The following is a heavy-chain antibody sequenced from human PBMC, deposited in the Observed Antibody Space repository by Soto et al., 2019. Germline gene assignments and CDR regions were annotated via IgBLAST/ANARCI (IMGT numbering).Heavy chain of an antibody. D-gene: IGHD2-21*01. V-gene: IGHV3-23*01. J-gene: IGHJ5*02. CDR1: GFTISTYA. Sequence: EVQLLESGGGLVQPGGSLRLSCAASGFTISTYAMTWVRQAPGKGLECVSGVTGSGGQIHYADSVKRRFTISKDNSKNTLYLQMSSLRDEDTALYYCAKDAVYNDGLWLMDSWGQGTLVTVSS. CDR2: VTGSGGQI. CDR3: AKDAVYNDGLWLMDS.